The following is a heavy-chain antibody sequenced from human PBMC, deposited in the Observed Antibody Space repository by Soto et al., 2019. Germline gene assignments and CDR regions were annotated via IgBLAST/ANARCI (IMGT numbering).Heavy chain of an antibody. CDR3: AREASQNFAY. D-gene: IGHD5-12*01. J-gene: IGHJ4*02. CDR1: GFTFSSYS. Sequence: EVQLVESGGGLVQPGGSLRLSCAASGFTFSSYSMNWVRQAPGKGLEWVSYISSSSSTIYYADSGKGRFTISRDNAKNSLYLQLNSLRAEDTAVYYCAREASQNFAYWGQGTLVTVSS. CDR2: ISSSSSTI. V-gene: IGHV3-48*01.